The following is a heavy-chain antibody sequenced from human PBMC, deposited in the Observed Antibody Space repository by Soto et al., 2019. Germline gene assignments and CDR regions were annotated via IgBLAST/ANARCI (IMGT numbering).Heavy chain of an antibody. CDR2: IIPILGIA. CDR3: ARDDGTYYGSGSYYNEINLDY. Sequence: ASVKVSCKASGGTFSSYTISWVRQAPGQGLEWMGRIIPILGIANYAQKFQGRVTITADKSTSTAYMELSSLRSEDTAVYYCARDDGTYYGSGSYYNEINLDYWGQGTLVTVSS. V-gene: IGHV1-69*04. D-gene: IGHD3-10*01. J-gene: IGHJ4*02. CDR1: GGTFSSYT.